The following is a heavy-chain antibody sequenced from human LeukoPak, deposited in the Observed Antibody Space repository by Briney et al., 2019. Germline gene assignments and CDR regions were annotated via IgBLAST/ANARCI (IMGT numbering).Heavy chain of an antibody. CDR1: GFTVNSNY. V-gene: IGHV3-53*01. CDR3: ARGGGYYPIDY. D-gene: IGHD2-15*01. J-gene: IGHJ4*02. Sequence: QPGGSLRLSCAASGFTVNSNYMNWVRQAPGKGLEWVSVLYSDGRTYYADSVKGRFTISRDTSKNTLYLQVNSLRAEDTAVYYCARGGGYYPIDYWGQGTLVTVSS. CDR2: LYSDGRT.